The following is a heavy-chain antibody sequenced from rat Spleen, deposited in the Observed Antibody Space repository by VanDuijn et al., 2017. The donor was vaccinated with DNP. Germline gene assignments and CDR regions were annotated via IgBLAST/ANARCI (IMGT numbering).Heavy chain of an antibody. J-gene: IGHJ2*01. V-gene: IGHV5-22*01. Sequence: EVQLVESGGDLVQPGRSLKLSCAASGFTFSDYYMAWVRQAPTKGLEWVAYINYDGGSTYFGDSVKGRFTISRDNAKRTLYLQMNSLRSEDMATYYCARHVLPLRVWDYWGQGVMVTVSS. CDR2: INYDGGST. CDR1: GFTFSDYY. D-gene: IGHD1-4*01. CDR3: ARHVLPLRVWDY.